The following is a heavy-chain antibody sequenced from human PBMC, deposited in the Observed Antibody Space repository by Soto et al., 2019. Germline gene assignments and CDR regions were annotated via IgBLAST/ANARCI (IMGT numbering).Heavy chain of an antibody. V-gene: IGHV3-23*01. D-gene: IGHD2-21*02. CDR1: GFTFSSYA. CDR3: AKVSAYCGGDCYSVRLNFDC. Sequence: EVQLLESGGGLVQPGGSLRLSCAASGFTFSSYAMSWVRQAPGKGLEWVSAISGSGGSTYYADSVKGRFTISRDNSKNTLYLQMNSLRAEDTAVYYCAKVSAYCGGDCYSVRLNFDCWGQGTLVTVSS. CDR2: ISGSGGST. J-gene: IGHJ4*02.